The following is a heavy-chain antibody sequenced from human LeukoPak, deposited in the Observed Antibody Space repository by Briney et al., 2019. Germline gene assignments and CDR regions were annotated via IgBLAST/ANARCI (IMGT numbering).Heavy chain of an antibody. CDR3: ARDPVGGSTIFDS. V-gene: IGHV6-1*01. D-gene: IGHD1-26*01. CDR1: GDSLSSDSAA. CDR2: TYFRSKLYY. Sequence: SQTLSLTCAISGDSLSSDSAAWNWSRQSPSRGVEWLARTYFRSKLYYDYALAVKGRITINPDTSKTQFSLQLNSVTPEDTAVYFCARDPVGGSTIFDSWGQGTLVTVSS. J-gene: IGHJ4*02.